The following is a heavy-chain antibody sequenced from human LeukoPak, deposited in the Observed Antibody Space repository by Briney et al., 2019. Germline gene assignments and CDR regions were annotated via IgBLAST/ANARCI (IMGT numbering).Heavy chain of an antibody. Sequence: PGGSLRLSCAASGFTFSSYSMNWVRQAPGKGLEWVSSISSSSSYIYYADSVKGRFTISRDNAKNSLYLQMNSLRAEDTAVYYCARDLDITMVRGALDYWGQGTLVTVSS. J-gene: IGHJ4*02. CDR1: GFTFSSYS. V-gene: IGHV3-21*01. D-gene: IGHD3-10*01. CDR2: ISSSSSYI. CDR3: ARDLDITMVRGALDY.